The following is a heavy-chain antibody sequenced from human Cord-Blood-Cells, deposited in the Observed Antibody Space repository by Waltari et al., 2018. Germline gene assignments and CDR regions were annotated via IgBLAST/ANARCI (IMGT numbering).Heavy chain of an antibody. D-gene: IGHD2-15*01. J-gene: IGHJ5*02. CDR2: IYHSGST. V-gene: IGHV4-30-2*01. CDR1: GGSISSGGYS. CDR3: ARGDENGGKYWFDP. Sequence: QLQLQESGSGLVKPSQTLSPTCAASGGSISSGGYSWSGIRQQPGKGLEWIGYIYHSGSTYYNPSLKSRVTISVDRSKNQFSLKLSSVTAADTAVYYCARGDENGGKYWFDPWGQGTLVTVSS.